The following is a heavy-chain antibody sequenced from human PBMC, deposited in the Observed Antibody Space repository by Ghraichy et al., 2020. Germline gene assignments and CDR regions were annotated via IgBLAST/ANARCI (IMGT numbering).Heavy chain of an antibody. CDR1: GYSFTSYW. J-gene: IGHJ5*02. D-gene: IGHD6-6*01. Sequence: GESLNISCKGSGYSFTSYWIGWVRQMPGKGLEWMGIIYPGDSDTRYSPSFQGQVTISADKSISTAYLQWSSLKASDTAMYYCARIRGGGIAARRGGWFDPWGQGTLVTVSS. V-gene: IGHV5-51*01. CDR3: ARIRGGGIAARRGGWFDP. CDR2: IYPGDSDT.